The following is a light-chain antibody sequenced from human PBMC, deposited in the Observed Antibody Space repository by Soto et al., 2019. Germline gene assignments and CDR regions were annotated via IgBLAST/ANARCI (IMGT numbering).Light chain of an antibody. J-gene: IGLJ2*01. CDR2: EVP. CDR3: CSYTGGSSVV. Sequence: QSVLTQPPSASGSPGQSVTISCTGTSSDVGGYNYVSWYQQHPGKAPKLMIYEVPKRPSGVPDRFSGSKSGNTASLTVSGLQAEDEADYYCCSYTGGSSVVFGGGTKLTVL. V-gene: IGLV2-8*01. CDR1: SSDVGGYNY.